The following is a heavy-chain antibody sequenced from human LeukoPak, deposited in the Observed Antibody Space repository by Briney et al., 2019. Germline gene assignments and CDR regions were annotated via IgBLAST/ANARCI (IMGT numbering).Heavy chain of an antibody. J-gene: IGHJ4*02. CDR3: ARGQPPNYDILTGLDFDY. CDR2: INHSGST. V-gene: IGHV4-34*01. Sequence: SETLSLTCAVYGGSFSGYYWSWIRQPPGKGLEWIGEINHSGSTNYNPSLKSRVTISVDTSKNQFSLKLSSVTAADTAVYYCARGQPPNYDILTGLDFDYWGQGTLVTVSS. D-gene: IGHD3-9*01. CDR1: GGSFSGYY.